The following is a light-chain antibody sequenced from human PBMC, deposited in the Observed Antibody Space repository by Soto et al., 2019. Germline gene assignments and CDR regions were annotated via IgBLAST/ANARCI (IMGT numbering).Light chain of an antibody. CDR1: SSDIGAYDY. V-gene: IGLV2-14*03. Sequence: QSVLTQPPSVSLSPGQSITISGIGTSSDIGAYDYVSWYHQHPGRAPKLIIYEVSHRFSGLSYRFSGSKSGNTASLTISGLQAEDEGDYYCTSFAPGRVYVFGSGTKVTVL. CDR2: EVS. J-gene: IGLJ1*01. CDR3: TSFAPGRVYV.